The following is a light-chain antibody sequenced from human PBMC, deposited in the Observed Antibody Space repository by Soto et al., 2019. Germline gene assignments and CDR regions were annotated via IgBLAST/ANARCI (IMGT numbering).Light chain of an antibody. CDR1: SNDIGSYDY. V-gene: IGLV2-14*01. Sequence: QSVLTQPTSVSGSPGQSITISCTGNSNDIGSYDYVSWYQQHPGKAPRLLIHGVRNRPSGISSRFSASKSGLTASLTISGLQAEDEADYYCSTWDDSLNSVLFGGGTKLTVL. J-gene: IGLJ2*01. CDR2: GVR. CDR3: STWDDSLNSVL.